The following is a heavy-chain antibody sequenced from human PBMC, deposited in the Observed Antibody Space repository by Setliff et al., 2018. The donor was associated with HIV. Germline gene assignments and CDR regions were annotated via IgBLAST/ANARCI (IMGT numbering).Heavy chain of an antibody. Sequence: SETLSLTCTVSGGSISGYYWSWIRQPPGKGLEWIGYIFYSGSTYYSPSLKSRLTISVDTSKNQFSLNLSSVTAADTAVYYCARHVLDYNFWSGYSTQNCFDYWGQGTLVTVSS. J-gene: IGHJ4*02. CDR1: GGSISGYY. D-gene: IGHD3-3*01. CDR2: IFYSGST. CDR3: ARHVLDYNFWSGYSTQNCFDY. V-gene: IGHV4-59*08.